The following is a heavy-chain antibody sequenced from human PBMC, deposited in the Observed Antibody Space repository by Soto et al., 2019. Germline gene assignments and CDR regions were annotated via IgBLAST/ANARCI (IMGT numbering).Heavy chain of an antibody. D-gene: IGHD2-2*01. CDR3: ARDGREGWYQLDY. CDR2: IWYDGSDK. J-gene: IGHJ4*02. V-gene: IGHV3-33*01. CDR1: GFTFSSYG. Sequence: GGSLRLSCAASGFTFSSYGMHWVRQAPGKGLEWVAIIWYDGSDKYYVDSVKGRCTISRDNSKNTLYLQMNSLRAEDTAVYYCARDGREGWYQLDYWGQGTLVTVSS.